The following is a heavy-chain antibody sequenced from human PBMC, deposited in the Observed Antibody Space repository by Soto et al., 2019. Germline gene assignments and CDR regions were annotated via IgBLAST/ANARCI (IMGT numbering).Heavy chain of an antibody. CDR3: ATALLPGGSPYYYYYGMDV. CDR2: FDPEDGET. J-gene: IGHJ6*02. D-gene: IGHD1-26*01. Sequence: QVQLVQSGAEVKKPGASVKVSCKVSGYTLTELSMHWVRQAPGKGLEWMGGFDPEDGETIYAQKFQGSVTMTQDTSTDTAYMELSRLRSEDTAVYYCATALLPGGSPYYYYYGMDVWGQGTTVTVSS. V-gene: IGHV1-24*01. CDR1: GYTLTELS.